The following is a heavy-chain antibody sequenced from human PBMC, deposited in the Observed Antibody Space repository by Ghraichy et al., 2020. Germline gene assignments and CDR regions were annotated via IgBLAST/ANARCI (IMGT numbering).Heavy chain of an antibody. Sequence: SETLSLTCTVSGGSISSSSYYWGWIRQPPGKGLEWIGSIYYSGSTYYNPSLKSRVTISVDTSKNQFSLKLSSVTAADTAVYYCARHKFEIAAAGTVLWYFDLWGRGTLVTVSS. J-gene: IGHJ2*01. CDR2: IYYSGST. V-gene: IGHV4-39*01. CDR3: ARHKFEIAAAGTVLWYFDL. D-gene: IGHD6-13*01. CDR1: GGSISSSSYY.